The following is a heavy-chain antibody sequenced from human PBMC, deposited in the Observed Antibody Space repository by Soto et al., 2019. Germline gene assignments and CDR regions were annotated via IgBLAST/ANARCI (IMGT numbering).Heavy chain of an antibody. CDR1: GFTVSSYY. J-gene: IGHJ4*01. D-gene: IGHD1-1*01. CDR3: ARVPSNNYHYFYY. V-gene: IGHV3-66*01. CDR2: IYSAGSA. Sequence: GGSLRLSCAASGFTVSSYYMSWVRQAPGKGLEWVSVIYSAGSADFADSVKGRFTISRDNSKNALYLQMSSLRAEDTAVYYCARVPSNNYHYFYYWGQGTLVTGSS.